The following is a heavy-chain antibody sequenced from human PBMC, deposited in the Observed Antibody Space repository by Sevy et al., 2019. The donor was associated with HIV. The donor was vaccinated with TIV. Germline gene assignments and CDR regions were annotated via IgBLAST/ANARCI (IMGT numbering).Heavy chain of an antibody. V-gene: IGHV3-15*01. CDR2: IKSNTDGGTI. CDR1: GFTFSNAC. CDR3: TTDPIILLLVTDGMDV. J-gene: IGHJ6*02. D-gene: IGHD2-8*02. Sequence: GESLKISCAASGFTFSNACMNWVRQAPGKGLEWVGRIKSNTDGGTIDYAAPVKGRFTISRDDSKNTLYLQMNSLKTEDTARSYCTTDPIILLLVTDGMDVWGQGTTVTVSS.